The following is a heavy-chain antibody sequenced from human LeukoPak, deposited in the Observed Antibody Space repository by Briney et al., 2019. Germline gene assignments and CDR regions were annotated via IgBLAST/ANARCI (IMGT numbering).Heavy chain of an antibody. V-gene: IGHV3-23*01. D-gene: IGHD6-25*01. Sequence: GGSLSLSCAASGFTFSSYAMSWVRQAPGKGLEWVSAIIANGGRTYYADSVKGRFTISRDNSKNTLYLQMNSLRAEDTAIYYCAKSLGGYYFDYWGQGTLVTVSS. J-gene: IGHJ4*02. CDR1: GFTFSSYA. CDR3: AKSLGGYYFDY. CDR2: IIANGGRT.